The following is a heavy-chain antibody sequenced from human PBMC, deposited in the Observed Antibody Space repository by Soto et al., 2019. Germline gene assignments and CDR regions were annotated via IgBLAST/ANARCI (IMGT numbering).Heavy chain of an antibody. CDR3: VREHNWNYDY. V-gene: IGHV4-59*01. Sequence: SETLSLTCTVSGASISSYYWSWIRQPPGKGLEWIGYVYHSGRTNHNPSLKSRVTISVDTSKNQFSLRLTSVTPADTAVYYCVREHNWNYDYWGQGTLVTVSS. D-gene: IGHD1-7*01. CDR2: VYHSGRT. J-gene: IGHJ4*02. CDR1: GASISSYY.